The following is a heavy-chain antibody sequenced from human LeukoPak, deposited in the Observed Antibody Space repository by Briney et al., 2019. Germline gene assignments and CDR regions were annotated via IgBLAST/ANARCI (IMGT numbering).Heavy chain of an antibody. CDR1: GFTFSSYS. Sequence: GGSLRLSCAASGFTFSSYSMNWVRQAPGKGLEWVSSISSSSSYIYYADSVKGRFTISRDNAKNSLYLQMNSLRAEDTAVYYCARVRDSSGWVRPNWFDPWGQGTLVTVSS. V-gene: IGHV3-21*04. CDR2: ISSSSSYI. D-gene: IGHD6-19*01. CDR3: ARVRDSSGWVRPNWFDP. J-gene: IGHJ5*02.